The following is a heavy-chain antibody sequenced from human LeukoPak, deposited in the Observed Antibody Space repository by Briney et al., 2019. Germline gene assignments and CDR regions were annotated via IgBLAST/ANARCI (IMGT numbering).Heavy chain of an antibody. D-gene: IGHD4-23*01. CDR2: IGSSGGST. CDR3: AIDPSDYVGAFDI. J-gene: IGHJ3*02. Sequence: SGGSLRLSCAASGFTFNNYPMSWVRQAPGKGLEWVSVIGSSGGSTHYADSVKGRFTISRDNSRNTLSLQMNSLRAEDTAVYYCAIDPSDYVGAFDIWGQGTMVSVSS. V-gene: IGHV3-23*01. CDR1: GFTFNNYP.